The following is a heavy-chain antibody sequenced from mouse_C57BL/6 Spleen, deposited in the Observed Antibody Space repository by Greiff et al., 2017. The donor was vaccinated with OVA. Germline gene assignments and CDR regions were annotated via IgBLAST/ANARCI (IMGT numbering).Heavy chain of an antibody. CDR1: GYAFSSSW. CDR2: IYPGDGDT. D-gene: IGHD2-4*01. Sequence: VKLQESGPELVKPGASVKISCKASGYAFSSSWMNWVKQRPGKGLEWIGRIYPGDGDTNYNGKFKGKATLTADKSSSTAYMQLSSLTSEDSAVYFCARTLYDYDDYWGQGTTLTVSS. CDR3: ARTLYDYDDY. J-gene: IGHJ2*01. V-gene: IGHV1-82*01.